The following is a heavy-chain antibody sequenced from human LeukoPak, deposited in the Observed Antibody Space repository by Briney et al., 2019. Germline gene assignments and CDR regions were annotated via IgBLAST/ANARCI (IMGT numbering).Heavy chain of an antibody. CDR3: ARYSDDDAFDV. CDR1: GGSISSGNYY. J-gene: IGHJ3*01. Sequence: SETLSLTCTVSGGSISSGNYYWSWIRQPAGKGLEWIGRIYTSGSTNYNPSLKSRVTISVDTSKNQFSLKLSSVTATDTAVYYCARYSDDDAFDVWGQGTMVAVSS. V-gene: IGHV4-61*02. D-gene: IGHD4-17*01. CDR2: IYTSGST.